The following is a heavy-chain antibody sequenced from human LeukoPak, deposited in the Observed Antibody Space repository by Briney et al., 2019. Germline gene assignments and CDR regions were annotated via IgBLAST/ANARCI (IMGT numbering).Heavy chain of an antibody. V-gene: IGHV4-61*02. CDR1: GGSISGNHY. J-gene: IGHJ5*02. CDR2: ISPSGST. Sequence: SQTLSLTCTVSGGSISGNHYWSWIRQPAGKGLEWIGRISPSGSTKYNPSLKSRVTISVDTSKNQFSLKLSSVTAADTAVYYCARGKLRFLEWLLLVWFDPWGQGTLVTVSS. D-gene: IGHD3-3*01. CDR3: ARGKLRFLEWLLLVWFDP.